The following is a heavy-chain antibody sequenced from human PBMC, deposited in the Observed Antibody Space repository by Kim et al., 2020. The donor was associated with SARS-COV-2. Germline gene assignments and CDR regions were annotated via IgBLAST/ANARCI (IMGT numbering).Heavy chain of an antibody. V-gene: IGHV4-34*01. CDR2: INHSGST. D-gene: IGHD3-16*02. CDR3: ARKTPRGMITFGGVIGKAYFFDY. Sequence: SETLSLTCAVYGGSFSGYYWSWIRQPPGKGLEWIGEINHSGSTNYDPSLKSRVTISVDTSKNQFSLKLSSVTAADTAVYYCARKTPRGMITFGGVIGKAYFFDYWGQGTLVTVSS. J-gene: IGHJ4*02. CDR1: GGSFSGYY.